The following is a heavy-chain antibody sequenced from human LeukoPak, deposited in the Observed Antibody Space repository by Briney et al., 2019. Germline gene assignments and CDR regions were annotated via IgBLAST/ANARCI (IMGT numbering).Heavy chain of an antibody. Sequence: PSETLSLTCTVSGGSISSYYWSWIRQPPGKGLEWIGSIYYSGSTYYNPSLKSRVTISVDTSKNQFSLKLSSVTAADTAVYYCARRGGYTSPFDYWGQGTLVTVSS. CDR3: ARRGGYTSPFDY. D-gene: IGHD5-12*01. CDR1: GGSISSYY. J-gene: IGHJ4*02. V-gene: IGHV4-59*05. CDR2: IYYSGST.